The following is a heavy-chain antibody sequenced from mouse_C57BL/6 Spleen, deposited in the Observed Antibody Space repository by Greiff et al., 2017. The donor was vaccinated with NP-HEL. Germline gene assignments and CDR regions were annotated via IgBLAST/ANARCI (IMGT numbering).Heavy chain of an antibody. Sequence: QFQLQQPGAELVRPGSSVKLSCKASGYTFTSYWMHWVKQRPIQGLEWIGNIDPSDSETHYNQKFKDKATLTVDKSSSTAYMQLSSLTSEDSAVYYCARMEYDYYFDYWGQGTTLTVSS. CDR2: IDPSDSET. V-gene: IGHV1-52*01. J-gene: IGHJ2*01. CDR3: ARMEYDYYFDY. CDR1: GYTFTSYW. D-gene: IGHD2-4*01.